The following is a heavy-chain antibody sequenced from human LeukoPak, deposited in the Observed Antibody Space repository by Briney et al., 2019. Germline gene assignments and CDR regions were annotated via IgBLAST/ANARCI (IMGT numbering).Heavy chain of an antibody. CDR3: ASSSGYDFWSGYYSPSDY. CDR2: IYSGGST. Sequence: GGSLRLSCAASGFTVSSNYMSWVRQAPGKGLEWVSVIYSGGSTYYADSVKGRFTISRDNSKNTLYLQMNSLRAEDTAVYYCASSSGYDFWSGYYSPSDYWGLGTLVTVSS. J-gene: IGHJ4*02. D-gene: IGHD3-3*01. V-gene: IGHV3-66*01. CDR1: GFTVSSNY.